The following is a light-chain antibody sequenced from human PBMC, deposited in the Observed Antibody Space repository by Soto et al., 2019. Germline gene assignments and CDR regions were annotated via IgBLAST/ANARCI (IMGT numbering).Light chain of an antibody. Sequence: EIVLTQSPGTLSLSPLERATRSCRASPTVSNNYLAWYQQKPGQAPRLLIYGASTRATGIPARFSGRGSGTDFTLTISSLEPEDSAVYYCQQRHMWPITFGQGTRLEIK. CDR1: PTVSNNY. V-gene: IGKV3D-20*02. J-gene: IGKJ5*01. CDR3: QQRHMWPIT. CDR2: GAS.